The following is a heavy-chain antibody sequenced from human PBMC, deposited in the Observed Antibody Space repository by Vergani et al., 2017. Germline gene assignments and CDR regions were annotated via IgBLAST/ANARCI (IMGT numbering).Heavy chain of an antibody. J-gene: IGHJ4*02. CDR2: ISYDGSNK. CDR1: GFTFSSYA. CDR3: ARDTGSGSGYDFGDFDY. D-gene: IGHD5-12*01. V-gene: IGHV3-30-3*01. Sequence: QVQLVESGGGVVQPGRSLRLSCAASGFTFSSYAMHWVRQAPGKGLEWVAVISYDGSNKYYADSVKGRFTISRDNSKNTLYLQMNSLRAEDTAVYYCARDTGSGSGYDFGDFDYWGQGTLVTVSS.